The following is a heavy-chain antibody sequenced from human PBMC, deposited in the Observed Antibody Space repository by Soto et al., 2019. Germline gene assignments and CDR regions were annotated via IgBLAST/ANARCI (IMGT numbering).Heavy chain of an antibody. Sequence: EVQLLESGGGLAQPGGSLRLSCAISRFTFRNNVLSWVRQAPGKGLDWVSGITGSGRNTYYADSVKGRFTISRDNSKNMVFLQMNSLRAEDTALYYCAKNGLDNSPSAIDTWGPETLVTVSS. CDR3: AKNGLDNSPSAIDT. D-gene: IGHD2-8*01. CDR1: RFTFRNNV. J-gene: IGHJ5*02. CDR2: ITGSGRNT. V-gene: IGHV3-23*01.